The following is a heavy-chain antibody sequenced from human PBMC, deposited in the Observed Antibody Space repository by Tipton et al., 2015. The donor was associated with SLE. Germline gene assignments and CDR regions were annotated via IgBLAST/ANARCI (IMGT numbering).Heavy chain of an antibody. CDR3: ARADGATGLDY. V-gene: IGHV4-59*01. CDR2: IYYSSYT. J-gene: IGHJ4*02. Sequence: TLSLTCSVSGVSITNSYWSWIRQPPGKGLEWIGYIYYSSYTNYNPSLKSRVTTSFDRSKNQFSLNLNSVTAADTAVYYCARADGATGLDYWGQGTLVTVSS. CDR1: GVSITNSY. D-gene: IGHD5-12*01.